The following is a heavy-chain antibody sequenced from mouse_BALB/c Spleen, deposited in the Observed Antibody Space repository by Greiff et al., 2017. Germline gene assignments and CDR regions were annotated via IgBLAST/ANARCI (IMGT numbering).Heavy chain of an antibody. CDR2: INPSNGRT. D-gene: IGHD1-1*01. CDR1: GYTFTSYW. J-gene: IGHJ4*01. CDR3: TRGITTVVATRNYYAMDY. V-gene: IGHV1S81*02. Sequence: VQLQQPGAELVKPGASVKLSCKASGYTFTSYWMHWVKQRPGQGLEWIGEINPSNGRTNYNEKFKSKATLTVDKSSSTAYMQLSSLTSEDSAVYYCTRGITTVVATRNYYAMDYWGQGTSVTVAS.